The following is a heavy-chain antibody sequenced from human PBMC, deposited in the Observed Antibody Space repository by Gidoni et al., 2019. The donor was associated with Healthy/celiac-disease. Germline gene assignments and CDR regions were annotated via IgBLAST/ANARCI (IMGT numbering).Heavy chain of an antibody. Sequence: QLQLQESGPGLVKPSETLSLTCTVSGGSISSSSYYWGWIRQPPGKGLEWIGSIYYSGSTYYNPSLKSRVTISVDTSKNQFSLKLSSVTAADTAVYYCARDSSQGWFDPWGQGTLVTVSS. V-gene: IGHV4-39*07. CDR1: GGSISSSSYY. CDR2: IYYSGST. J-gene: IGHJ5*02. CDR3: ARDSSQGWFDP.